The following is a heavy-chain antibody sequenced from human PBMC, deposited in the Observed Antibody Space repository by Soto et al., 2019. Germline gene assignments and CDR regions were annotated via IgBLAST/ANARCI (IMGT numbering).Heavy chain of an antibody. CDR1: GYRFTSHG. CDR2: ISGNDGKT. CDR3: ARDFYPLAYYFDY. V-gene: IGHV1-18*01. Sequence: ASVKVSCKASGYRFTSHGISWVRQAPGQGLEWMGWISGNDGKTKYARKFQGRVTMTTDTSTSTAYMEMNSLRHDDTAVYYCARDFYPLAYYFDYWGQGTLVTVSS. J-gene: IGHJ4*02.